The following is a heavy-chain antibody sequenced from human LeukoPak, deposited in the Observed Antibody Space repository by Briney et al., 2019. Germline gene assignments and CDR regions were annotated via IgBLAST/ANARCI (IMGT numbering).Heavy chain of an antibody. V-gene: IGHV1-18*01. Sequence: GASVKVSCKASGYTFTSYGISWVRQAPGQGLEWMGWISAYNGNTDYGQKLQGRVTMTTDTSTSTAYMELRSLRSDDTAVYYCARSYYYDSRGDYYYGMDVWGQGTTVTVSS. CDR3: ARSYYYDSRGDYYYGMDV. D-gene: IGHD3-22*01. CDR2: ISAYNGNT. J-gene: IGHJ6*02. CDR1: GYTFTSYG.